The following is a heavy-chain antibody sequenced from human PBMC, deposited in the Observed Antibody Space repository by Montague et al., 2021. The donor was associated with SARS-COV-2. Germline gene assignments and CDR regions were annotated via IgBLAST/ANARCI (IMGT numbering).Heavy chain of an antibody. CDR1: AGSLSSRSNY. CDR2: VDSAGST. V-gene: IGHV4-39*06. J-gene: IGHJ4*02. CDR3: ARDEYNRYWYKY. D-gene: IGHD2-8*02. Sequence: SETLSLTCTVSAGSLSSRSNYWGWIRQPPGMGLQWIGSVDSAGSTYYSPSLKSRVTISLDTSKNQFLLKLSSVTAADTAVYYCARDEYNRYWYKYWGQGALVTVSS.